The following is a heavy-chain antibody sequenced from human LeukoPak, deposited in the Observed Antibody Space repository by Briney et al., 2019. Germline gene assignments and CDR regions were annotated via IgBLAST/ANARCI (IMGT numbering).Heavy chain of an antibody. CDR3: ARDVVGSLDY. CDR1: GFTFSTYW. CDR2: IKGGESAR. V-gene: IGHV3-7*01. Sequence: QSGGSLRLSCAASGFTFSTYWMAWVRQAPGKGLEWVANIKGGESARHQADSVKGRFTISRDNTQNSVYLQMSSLRGEDTAVYYCARDVVGSLDYWGQGTLVTVSS. D-gene: IGHD1-26*01. J-gene: IGHJ4*02.